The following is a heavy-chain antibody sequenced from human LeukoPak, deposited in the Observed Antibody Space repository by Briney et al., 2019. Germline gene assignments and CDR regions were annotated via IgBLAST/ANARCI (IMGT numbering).Heavy chain of an antibody. V-gene: IGHV3-7*01. CDR1: GFTFSAYY. CDR3: AKQLSSKSN. CDR2: TNQDGSEK. Sequence: PAGSLTLSCAASGFTFSAYYMNWVRQAPGKGLEWVANTNQDGSEKYYADSVKGRFTISRDNANNSLYLQMNGLRAEDKAMYYSAKQLSSKSNWGQGTLVTVSS. D-gene: IGHD5-18*01. J-gene: IGHJ4*02.